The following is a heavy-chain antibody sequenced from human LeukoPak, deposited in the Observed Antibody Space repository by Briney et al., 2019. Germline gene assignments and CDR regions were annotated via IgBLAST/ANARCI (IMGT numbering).Heavy chain of an antibody. V-gene: IGHV3-7*04. CDR1: GFIFSNYW. D-gene: IGHD3-22*01. CDR2: LNEDGSQK. CDR3: GRDYDRTVDF. Sequence: GGSLRLSCAASGFIFSNYWMIWVRQAPGKGLEWVAILNEDGSQKLYVDSVKGRFTISRDNAKNSLHLQMHSLRAEDTAVYYCGRDYDRTVDFWGQGTLVTVSS. J-gene: IGHJ4*02.